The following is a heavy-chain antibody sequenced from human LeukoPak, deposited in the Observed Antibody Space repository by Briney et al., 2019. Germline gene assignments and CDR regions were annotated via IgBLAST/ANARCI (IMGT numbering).Heavy chain of an antibody. CDR3: ARGKPGGYCSSTSCPPYFDY. V-gene: IGHV4-34*01. CDR1: GGSFSGYY. CDR2: INHSGST. Sequence: SETLSLTCAVCGGSFSGYYWSWIRQPPGKGLEWIGEINHSGSTNCNPSLKSRVTISVDTSKNQFSLKLSSVTAADTAVYYCARGKPGGYCSSTSCPPYFDYWGQGTLVTVSS. D-gene: IGHD2-2*01. J-gene: IGHJ4*02.